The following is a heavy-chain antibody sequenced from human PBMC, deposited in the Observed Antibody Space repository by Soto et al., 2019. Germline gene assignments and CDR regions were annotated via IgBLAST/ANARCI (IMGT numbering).Heavy chain of an antibody. CDR3: ARSSTDWSIYCYYGMDV. J-gene: IGHJ6*02. CDR1: GYSFTSYW. CDR2: IYPGDSDT. D-gene: IGHD2-2*01. V-gene: IGHV5-51*01. Sequence: PGESLKISCKGSGYSFTSYWIGWVRQMPGKGLEWMGIIYPGDSDTRYSPSFQGQVTISADKSISTAYLQWSSLKASDTAMYYCARSSTDWSIYCYYGMDVWGQVTTVTVSS.